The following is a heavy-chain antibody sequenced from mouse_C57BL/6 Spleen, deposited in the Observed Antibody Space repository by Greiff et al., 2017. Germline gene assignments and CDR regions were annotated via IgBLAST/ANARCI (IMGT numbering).Heavy chain of an antibody. D-gene: IGHD2-3*01. CDR3: ARVYFAMDY. CDR1: GFTFSDYG. CDR2: ISSGSSTI. V-gene: IGHV5-17*01. J-gene: IGHJ4*01. Sequence: EVKLMESGGGLVKPGGSLKLSCAASGFTFSDYGMHWVRQAPEKGLEWVAYISSGSSTIYYADTVKGRFTISRDNAKNTLFLQMTSLRSEDTAMYYCARVYFAMDYWGQGTSVTVSS.